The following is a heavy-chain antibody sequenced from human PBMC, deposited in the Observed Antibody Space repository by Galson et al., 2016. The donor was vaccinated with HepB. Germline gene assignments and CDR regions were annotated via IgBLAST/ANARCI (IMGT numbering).Heavy chain of an antibody. CDR1: GDSIKNSEDY. D-gene: IGHD6-19*01. V-gene: IGHV4-39*01. Sequence: ETLSLTCTVSGDSIKNSEDYWAWIRQPPGKGLEWIGSIFNSGTAYYNPSLLSRVTMSVDTSRNQSSLRLESVTAADTAVYFCATMRGYASGWYGYDKWFDPWGQGAQVSVSS. J-gene: IGHJ5*02. CDR2: IFNSGTA. CDR3: ATMRGYASGWYGYDKWFDP.